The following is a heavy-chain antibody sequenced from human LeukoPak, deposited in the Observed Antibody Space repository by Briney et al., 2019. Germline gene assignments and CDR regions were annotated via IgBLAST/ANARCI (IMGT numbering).Heavy chain of an antibody. CDR1: GFTFSSYA. J-gene: IGHJ5*02. V-gene: IGHV3-23*01. Sequence: GGSLRLSCAASGFTFSSYAMSWVRQAPGKGLEWVSAISGSGGSTYYADSVKGRFTISRDNSKNTLYLQMNSLRAEDMAVYYCAKSSLWFGEPKGGFDPWGQGTLVTVSS. D-gene: IGHD3-10*01. CDR2: ISGSGGST. CDR3: AKSSLWFGEPKGGFDP.